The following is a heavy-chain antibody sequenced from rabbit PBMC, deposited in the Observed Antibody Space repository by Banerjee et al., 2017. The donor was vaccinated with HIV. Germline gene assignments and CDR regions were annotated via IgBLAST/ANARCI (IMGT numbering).Heavy chain of an antibody. CDR1: GFDFSSYG. V-gene: IGHV1S47*01. J-gene: IGHJ4*01. CDR2: IDPVFGST. Sequence: QEQLVESGGGLVQPGGSLKLSCKASGFDFSSYGVSWVRQAPGKGLEWIGYIDPVFGSTYYASWVNGRFTISSHNAQNTLYLQLNSLTAADTATYFCVRGGLVVVQYNLWGPGTLVTVS. D-gene: IGHD1-1*01. CDR3: VRGGLVVVQYNL.